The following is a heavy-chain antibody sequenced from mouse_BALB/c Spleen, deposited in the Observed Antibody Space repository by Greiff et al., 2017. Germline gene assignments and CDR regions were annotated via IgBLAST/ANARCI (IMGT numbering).Heavy chain of an antibody. Sequence: QVQLQQSGPGLVQPSQSLSITCTVSGFSLTSYGVHWVRQSPGKGLEWLGVIWSGGSTDYNAAFISRLSISKDNSKSQVFFKMNRLQANDTAIYYGDRNYYGSSYWYFDGWGAGTTVTVSS. V-gene: IGHV2-2*02. CDR3: DRNYYGSSYWYFDG. CDR1: GFSLTSYG. CDR2: IWSGGST. D-gene: IGHD1-1*01. J-gene: IGHJ1*01.